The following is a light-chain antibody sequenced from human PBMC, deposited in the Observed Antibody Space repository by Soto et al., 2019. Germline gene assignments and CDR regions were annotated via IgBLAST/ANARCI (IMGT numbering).Light chain of an antibody. Sequence: EIVMTQSPATLSVSPGERATLSCTASQSVSSGLAWYQQKPAQAPRLLIHGASTRATGIPARFSGSGSGTEFTLTISSLQSEDFAVYYCQQYNNWPLSFGQGTKV. J-gene: IGKJ1*01. CDR1: QSVSSG. CDR2: GAS. V-gene: IGKV3D-15*01. CDR3: QQYNNWPLS.